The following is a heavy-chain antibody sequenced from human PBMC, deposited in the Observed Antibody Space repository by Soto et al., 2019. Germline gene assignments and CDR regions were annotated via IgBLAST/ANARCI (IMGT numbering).Heavy chain of an antibody. CDR3: AREDYGSGKMDV. Sequence: ASVKVTCKASGYTFTGYYMHWVRQAPGQGLEWMGWINPNSGGTNYAQKFRGWVTMTRDTSISTAYMELSRLRSDDTAVYYCAREDYGSGKMDVWGKGTTVTVSS. J-gene: IGHJ6*04. CDR2: INPNSGGT. D-gene: IGHD3-10*01. CDR1: GYTFTGYY. V-gene: IGHV1-2*04.